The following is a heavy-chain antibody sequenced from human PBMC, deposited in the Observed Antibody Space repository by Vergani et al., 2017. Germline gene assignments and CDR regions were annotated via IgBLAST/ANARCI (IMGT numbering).Heavy chain of an antibody. D-gene: IGHD3-22*01. CDR1: GYTLTELS. CDR2: FYPEDGET. Sequence: QVQLVQSGAEVKKPGASVKVSCKVSGYTLTELSMHWVRQAPGKGLEWMGGFYPEDGETIYAQKFQGRVTITEATSTDTAYMELSSLRSEDTAVYYCATDSLITMIVATGDAFDIWGQGTMVTVSS. J-gene: IGHJ3*02. V-gene: IGHV1-24*01. CDR3: ATDSLITMIVATGDAFDI.